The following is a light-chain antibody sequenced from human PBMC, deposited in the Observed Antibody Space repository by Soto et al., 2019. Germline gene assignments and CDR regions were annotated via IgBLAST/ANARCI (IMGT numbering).Light chain of an antibody. J-gene: IGLJ1*01. CDR1: SSDVGNYNY. CDR3: SSFTSGNTYV. V-gene: IGLV2-14*01. CDR2: NVN. Sequence: QSVLTQSASVSGSPGQSITISCTGTSSDVGNYNYVSWYQQHPGEVPKLIIFNVNNRPSGVSNRFSGSKSGNTASLTISGLQAEDEADYYCSSFTSGNTYVFGTGTRSPS.